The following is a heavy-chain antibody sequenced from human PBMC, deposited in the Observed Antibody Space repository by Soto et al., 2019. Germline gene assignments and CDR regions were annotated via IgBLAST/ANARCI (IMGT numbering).Heavy chain of an antibody. CDR1: GFTFSSYS. CDR2: ISSSSSYI. J-gene: IGHJ4*02. CDR3: ARDPKTKVYDFWNGYTNY. Sequence: PGGSLRLSCAASGFTFSSYSMNWVRQAPGKRLEWVSSISSSSSYIYYADSVKGRFTISRDNAKNSLYLQMNSLRAEDTAVYYCARDPKTKVYDFWNGYTNYWGQGTLVTAPQ. V-gene: IGHV3-21*01. D-gene: IGHD3-3*01.